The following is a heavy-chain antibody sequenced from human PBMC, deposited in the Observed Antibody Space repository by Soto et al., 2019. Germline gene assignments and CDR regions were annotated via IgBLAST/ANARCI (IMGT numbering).Heavy chain of an antibody. CDR1: GYTFTTYG. CDR2: INGYNGNA. D-gene: IGHD3-16*01. Sequence: QVQLVQSGAEVKKPGASVTVSCKASGYTFTTYGVSWVRQAPGQGLEWLGWINGYNGNAKYAENLQGRGTMTTDTSTGTAYMERRSLRSDDTAVYYCARMGDVAYYYYGLDVWGQGTTVTVSS. V-gene: IGHV1-18*01. CDR3: ARMGDVAYYYYGLDV. J-gene: IGHJ6*02.